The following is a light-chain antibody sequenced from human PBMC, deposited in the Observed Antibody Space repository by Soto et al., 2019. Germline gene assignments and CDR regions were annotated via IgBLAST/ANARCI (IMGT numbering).Light chain of an antibody. Sequence: QSVLTQPPSASGTPGQRVTISCSGSTSNIGRNTVNWFQHLPGAAPKFLIYTNDQRPSGVPDRFSGSKSGTSASLAISGLQSEDEADYYCAAWDDSLNGFGFGTGTKLTVL. J-gene: IGLJ1*01. CDR3: AAWDDSLNGFG. CDR2: TND. V-gene: IGLV1-44*01. CDR1: TSNIGRNT.